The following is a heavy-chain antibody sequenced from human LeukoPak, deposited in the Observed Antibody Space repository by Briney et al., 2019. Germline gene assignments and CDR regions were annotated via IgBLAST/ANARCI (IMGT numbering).Heavy chain of an antibody. J-gene: IGHJ1*01. CDR3: AKPVDGASVQRYFQH. V-gene: IGHV3-23*01. CDR2: VSGRGDYT. Sequence: GGSLRLSCAASGFTFSNYAMSWVRQAPGKGLEWVSSVSGRGDYTSYADSVRGRFTISRDNSKNTLFLQMNSLRAEDTAIYYCAKPVDGASVQRYFQHWGQGTLVTVSS. CDR1: GFTFSNYA. D-gene: IGHD1-1*01.